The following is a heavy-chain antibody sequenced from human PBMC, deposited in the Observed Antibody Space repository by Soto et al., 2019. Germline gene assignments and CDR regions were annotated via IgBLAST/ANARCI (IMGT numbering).Heavy chain of an antibody. V-gene: IGHV3-30*04. D-gene: IGHD1-26*01. CDR1: GGTFNRHA. CDR2: ISFDGKNK. CDR3: ARDRWEQAPPRYYYGMDV. Sequence: GGSLRLSCAVSGGTFNRHAINWVRQAPGKGLEWVAVISFDGKNKYYGDSVEGRFTVSRENFNNTVYLQMNSLRGEDTAVYFCARDRWEQAPPRYYYGMDVWGQRTTVTVSS. J-gene: IGHJ6*02.